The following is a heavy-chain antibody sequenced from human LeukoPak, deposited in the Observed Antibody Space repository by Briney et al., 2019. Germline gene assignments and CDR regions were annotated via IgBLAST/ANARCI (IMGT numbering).Heavy chain of an antibody. CDR2: IYYSGST. V-gene: IGHV4-39*01. D-gene: IGHD2-15*01. Sequence: SETLSLTCTVSGGSISSSSYYWGWIRQPPGKGLEWIGSIYYSGSTYYNPSLKSRVTISVDTSKNQFSLKLSSVTAADTAVYYCARQRGCSGGSCYSGVDWFDPWGQGTLVTVSS. CDR3: ARQRGCSGGSCYSGVDWFDP. CDR1: GGSISSSSYY. J-gene: IGHJ5*02.